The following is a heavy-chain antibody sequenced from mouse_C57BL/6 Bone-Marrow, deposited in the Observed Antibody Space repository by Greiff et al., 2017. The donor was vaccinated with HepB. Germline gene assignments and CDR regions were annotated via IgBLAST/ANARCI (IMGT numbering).Heavy chain of an antibody. CDR2: IDPETGGT. CDR1: GYTFTDYE. D-gene: IGHD5-1*01. CDR3: TRHGSTPFAY. V-gene: IGHV1-15*01. J-gene: IGHJ3*01. Sequence: QVQLQQSGAELVRPGASVTLSCKASGYTFTDYEMHWVKQTPVHGLEWIGAIDPETGGTAYNQKFKGKAILTADKSSSTAYMELRSLTSEDSAVYYWTRHGSTPFAYWGQGTLVTVSA.